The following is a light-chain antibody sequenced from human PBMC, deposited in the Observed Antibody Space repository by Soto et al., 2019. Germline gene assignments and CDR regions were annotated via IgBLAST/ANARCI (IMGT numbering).Light chain of an antibody. CDR2: GAS. CDR3: QQYGSSPLT. CDR1: QTVSTSY. V-gene: IGKV3-20*01. Sequence: EIVLTQSPGTLSLSPGERATLSCRASQTVSTSYLAWYQQKPGQAPRLLIYGASSRATGIPDRFSGSGSGTDFTLTINRLEPEDLAVYYCQQYGSSPLTFVGGTKVEIK. J-gene: IGKJ4*01.